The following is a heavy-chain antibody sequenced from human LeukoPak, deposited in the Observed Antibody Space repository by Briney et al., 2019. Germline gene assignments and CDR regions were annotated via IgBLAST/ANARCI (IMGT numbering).Heavy chain of an antibody. J-gene: IGHJ6*02. V-gene: IGHV3-13*01. Sequence: GGSLRLSCAASGFTFSSYDMHWVRQATGKGLEWVSAIGTAGDTYYPGSVKGRFTISRENAKNSLYLQMNSLRAGDTAVCYCARDGGYYYGMDVWGQGTTVTVSS. CDR2: IGTAGDT. CDR1: GFTFSSYD. CDR3: ARDGGYYYGMDV.